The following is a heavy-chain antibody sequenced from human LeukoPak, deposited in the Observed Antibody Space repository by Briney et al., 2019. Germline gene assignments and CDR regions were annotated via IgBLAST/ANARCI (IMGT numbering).Heavy chain of an antibody. CDR1: GFTFSSYG. J-gene: IGHJ4*02. Sequence: SGGSLRLSCVASGFTFSSYGMHWVRQAPGKGLEWVAFIRFDGSNKYYADSVKGRFTVSRDNPKNTLSLQMNSLRAEDTAVYYCARGGYSGRPMSHFDYWGQGTLVTVSS. CDR3: ARGGYSGRPMSHFDY. V-gene: IGHV3-30*02. CDR2: IRFDGSNK. D-gene: IGHD5-12*01.